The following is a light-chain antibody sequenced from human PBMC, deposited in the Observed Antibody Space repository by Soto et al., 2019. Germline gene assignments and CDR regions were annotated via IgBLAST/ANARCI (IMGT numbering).Light chain of an antibody. V-gene: IGKV1-12*01. CDR3: QQGKSFPFT. CDR2: AAS. Sequence: DIQMTQSPSSVSASVGDRVTITCRASQSISTWLAWYQQKPGTVPKLLIYAASSLQSGVPSRFSGSGVGTEFTPTITCLHLEDFGTYYCQQGKSFPFTFGQGTRLEIK. J-gene: IGKJ5*01. CDR1: QSISTW.